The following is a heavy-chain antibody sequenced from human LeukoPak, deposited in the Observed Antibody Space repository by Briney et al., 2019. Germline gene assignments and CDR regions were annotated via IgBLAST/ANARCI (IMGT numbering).Heavy chain of an antibody. Sequence: GGSLRLSCAASGFTFSSYGMSWVRQPPGKGLEWVSAISGSGGSTYYADSVKGRFSISRDTSTNTLFMQMNSLRVEDTAIYYCAKIQGWFNDAFHIGGQGTNVIVSS. CDR3: AKIQGWFNDAFHI. CDR1: GFTFSSYG. CDR2: ISGSGGST. D-gene: IGHD6-19*01. V-gene: IGHV3-23*01. J-gene: IGHJ3*02.